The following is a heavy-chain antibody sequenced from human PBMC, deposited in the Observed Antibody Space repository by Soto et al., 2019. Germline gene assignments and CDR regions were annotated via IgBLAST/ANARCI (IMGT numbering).Heavy chain of an antibody. CDR3: ARDANSDCGDYALTDY. V-gene: IGHV3-21*01. D-gene: IGHD4-17*01. J-gene: IGHJ4*02. CDR1: GFTFSSYS. CDR2: ISSSSSYI. Sequence: EVQLVESGGGLVKPGGSLRLSCAASGFTFSSYSMNWVRQAPGKGLEWVSSISSSSSYIYYADSVKGRFTISRDNAKNSLYLQMNSLRAEDTAVYYCARDANSDCGDYALTDYWGQGTLVTVSS.